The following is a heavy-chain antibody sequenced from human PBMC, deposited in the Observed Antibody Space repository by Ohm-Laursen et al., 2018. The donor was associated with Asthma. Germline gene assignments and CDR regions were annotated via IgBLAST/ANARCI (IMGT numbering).Heavy chain of an antibody. D-gene: IGHD1-7*01. J-gene: IGHJ4*02. CDR1: GFTFSSYT. V-gene: IGHV3-23*01. CDR2: ISGLDNGAYT. CDR3: ARMPTHRIVPELNYFDY. Sequence: SLRLSCAASGFTFSSYTMNWVRQAPGKGLEWVSIISGLDNGAYTYYADSVRGRFTISRDNSKSTLFLQMNNLRVEDTAVYYCARMPTHRIVPELNYFDYWGQGTLVTVSS.